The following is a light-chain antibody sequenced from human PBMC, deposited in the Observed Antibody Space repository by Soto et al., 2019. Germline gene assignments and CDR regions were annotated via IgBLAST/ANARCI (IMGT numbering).Light chain of an antibody. J-gene: IGKJ4*01. CDR3: QQYDSFSLT. V-gene: IGKV1-5*03. Sequence: DIQMTQSPSTLSASVGDRVTITCRASQSISSWLAWYQQKPGKAPKRLIYKASSLESGVPSRFSGSGSGTEFTLTISSLQPDDFATYCCQQYDSFSLTFGGGTKVEIK. CDR1: QSISSW. CDR2: KAS.